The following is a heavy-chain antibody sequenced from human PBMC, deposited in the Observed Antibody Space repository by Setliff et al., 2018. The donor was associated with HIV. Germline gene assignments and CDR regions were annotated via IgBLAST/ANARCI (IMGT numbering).Heavy chain of an antibody. D-gene: IGHD3-22*01. V-gene: IGHV3-23*01. J-gene: IGHJ4*02. CDR2: ISGSGGST. Sequence: GGSLRLSCAASGFTFSDYYMSWIRQAPGKGLEWVSAISGSGGSTYYADSVKGRFSISRDNSRNTLYLQMNSLRDEDTAVYYCAREGGSSGYCGYFDYWGQGTLVTVSS. CDR3: AREGGSSGYCGYFDY. CDR1: GFTFSDYY.